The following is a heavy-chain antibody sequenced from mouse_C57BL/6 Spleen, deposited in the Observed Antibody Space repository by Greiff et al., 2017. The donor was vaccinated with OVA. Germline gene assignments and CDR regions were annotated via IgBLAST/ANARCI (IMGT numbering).Heavy chain of an antibody. CDR1: GYTFTDYY. V-gene: IGHV1-26*01. J-gene: IGHJ3*01. Sequence: VQLQQSGPELVKPGASVKISCKASGYTFTDYYMNWVKQSHGKSLEWIGDINPNNGGTSYNQKFKGKATLTVDKSSSTAYMELRSLTSEDSAVYYCAYGSSSWFAYWGQGTLVTVSA. D-gene: IGHD1-1*01. CDR2: INPNNGGT. CDR3: AYGSSSWFAY.